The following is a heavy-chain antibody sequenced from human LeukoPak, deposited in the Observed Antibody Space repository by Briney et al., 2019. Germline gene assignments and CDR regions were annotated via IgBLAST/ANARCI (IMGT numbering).Heavy chain of an antibody. Sequence: PGGSLRLSCAASGFTFSSYAMSWVRQAPGKGLEWVSAISGSGGSTYYADSVKGRFTISRDNSKNTLYLQMNSLRAEDTAVYYCARELRYFDWSPWAPFDYWGQGTLVTVSS. V-gene: IGHV3-23*01. J-gene: IGHJ4*02. CDR1: GFTFSSYA. D-gene: IGHD3-9*01. CDR3: ARELRYFDWSPWAPFDY. CDR2: ISGSGGST.